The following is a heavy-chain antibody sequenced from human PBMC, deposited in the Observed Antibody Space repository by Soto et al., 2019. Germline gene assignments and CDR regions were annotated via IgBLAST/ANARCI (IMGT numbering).Heavy chain of an antibody. CDR1: GGSINSSSYF. V-gene: IGHV4-39*01. Sequence: LSLTCSVSGGSINSSSYFWGWVRQPPGKGLEWIGSIYYSGSTYYNPSLRSRVTISVDASKNQFSPKLSSVTAADTAVFYCARHYSSGSRNWFDPCGQGTLVTVSS. D-gene: IGHD6-19*01. J-gene: IGHJ5*02. CDR3: ARHYSSGSRNWFDP. CDR2: IYYSGST.